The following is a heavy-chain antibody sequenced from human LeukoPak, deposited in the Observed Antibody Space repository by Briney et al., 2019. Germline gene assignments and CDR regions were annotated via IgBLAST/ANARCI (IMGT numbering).Heavy chain of an antibody. D-gene: IGHD6-19*01. J-gene: IGHJ4*02. CDR1: GGSFSGYY. CDR3: ARGGQYSSGWYGPYYFDY. V-gene: IGHV4-34*01. CDR2: INHSGST. Sequence: PSETLSLTCAVYGGSFSGYYWSWIRQPPGKGLEWIGEINHSGSTNYNPSLKSRVTISVDTSKNQFSLKLSSVTAEDTAVYYCARGGQYSSGWYGPYYFDYWGQGTLVTVSS.